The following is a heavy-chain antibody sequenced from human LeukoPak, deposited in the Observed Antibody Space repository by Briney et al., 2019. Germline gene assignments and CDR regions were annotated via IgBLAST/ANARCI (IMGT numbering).Heavy chain of an antibody. J-gene: IGHJ4*02. CDR2: XXXRDSGT. Sequence: GASLRLSCAASGFIFSNYAMSWVRQAPGKGXXXXXXXXXRDSGTYYADSVRGRFTVYRDDPKNTLYLQMNTLRAEDTAVYYCAKWGDYDILTGYYDSDYWGQGTLVTVSS. D-gene: IGHD3-9*01. V-gene: IGHV3-23*01. CDR3: AKWGDYDILTGYYDSDY. CDR1: GFIFSNYA.